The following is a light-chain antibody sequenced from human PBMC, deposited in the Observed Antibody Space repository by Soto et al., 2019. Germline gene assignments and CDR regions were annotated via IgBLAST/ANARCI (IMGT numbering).Light chain of an antibody. CDR3: QQYNGFPRT. CDR2: KAS. J-gene: IGKJ1*01. CDR1: QSLSSW. Sequence: DIQMTKYPSTLSASVGDRVTITCRASQSLSSWLAWYQQKPGKAPKLLIYKASSLQSGVPSRFSGTGAGTGFTLTITSLQPDDFATYYCQQYNGFPRTLGQGTKVDIK. V-gene: IGKV1-5*03.